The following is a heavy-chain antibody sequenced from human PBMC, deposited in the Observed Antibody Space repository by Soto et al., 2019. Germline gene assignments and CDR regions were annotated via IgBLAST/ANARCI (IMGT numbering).Heavy chain of an antibody. V-gene: IGHV1-18*01. CDR2: ISTYNGDT. D-gene: IGHD2-15*01. Sequence: QVQLVQSGAEVRKPGASVKVSCKASGYTFSTSGMSWLRQAPGQGLEWMGWISTYNGDTNDAPKFQDRVTMTSDTXTSTVXMXXXSLRSDDTAVYYCARAGAAPYYYYGMDVWGQGTRVTVSS. J-gene: IGHJ6*02. CDR1: GYTFSTSG. CDR3: ARAGAAPYYYYGMDV.